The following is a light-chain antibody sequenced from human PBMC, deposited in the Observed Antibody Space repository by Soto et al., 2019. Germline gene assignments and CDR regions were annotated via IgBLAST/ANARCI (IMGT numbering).Light chain of an antibody. CDR1: PTVDDF. CDR3: QQRKKLHTIT. J-gene: IGKJ5*01. CDR2: SAA. Sequence: EIVLTQSPVIVSLYPGERDTLSCRGSPTVDDFLAWYQITPGKAPRILIYSAAKRASGIPVRFTGNGSGTDFILTISNIEAEDLAIYYCQQRKKLHTITFGQRTRLEIK. V-gene: IGKV3D-11*02.